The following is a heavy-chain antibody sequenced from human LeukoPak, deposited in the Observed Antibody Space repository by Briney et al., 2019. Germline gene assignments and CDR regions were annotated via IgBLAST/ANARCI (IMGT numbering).Heavy chain of an antibody. CDR1: GGSISISSYY. J-gene: IGHJ4*02. CDR2: MYYSGST. Sequence: PSETLSFTCTVSGGSISISSYYWTWIRQPPGKGLEWIGSMYYSGSTYYNPSLKSRVTISVDTSKNQFSLNLSSVTAADTALYYCARLITYYYDTSGYYFDYWGRGTLVTVSS. CDR3: ARLITYYYDTSGYYFDY. D-gene: IGHD3-22*01. V-gene: IGHV4-39*01.